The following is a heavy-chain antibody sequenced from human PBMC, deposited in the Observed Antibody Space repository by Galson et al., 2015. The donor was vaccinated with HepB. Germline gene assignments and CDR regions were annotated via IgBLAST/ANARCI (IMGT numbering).Heavy chain of an antibody. J-gene: IGHJ4*02. CDR2: ISSSSVDT. D-gene: IGHD6-19*01. Sequence: SLRLSCAASGFTFSDYYMSWIRQTPGKGLEWLPYISSSSVDTKYADSVKGRFTISRDNAKSSLYLQMNSLRAEDTAVYYCARDVRERVAGTAVIDYWGQGTLVTVSS. CDR3: ARDVRERVAGTAVIDY. V-gene: IGHV3-11*06. CDR1: GFTFSDYY.